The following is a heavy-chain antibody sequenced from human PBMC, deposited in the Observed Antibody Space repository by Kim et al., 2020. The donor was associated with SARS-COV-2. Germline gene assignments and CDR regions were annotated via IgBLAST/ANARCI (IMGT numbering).Heavy chain of an antibody. J-gene: IGHJ4*02. D-gene: IGHD3-22*01. CDR1: GGTFSSYA. Sequence: SVKVSCKASGGTFSSYAISWVRQAPGQGLEWMGGIIPIFGTAHYAQKFQGRVTITADESTNTAYMELSSLRSEDTAVYYCARGDSSGYYSPHYFDYWGQGTLVTVSS. CDR3: ARGDSSGYYSPHYFDY. V-gene: IGHV1-69*13. CDR2: IIPIFGTA.